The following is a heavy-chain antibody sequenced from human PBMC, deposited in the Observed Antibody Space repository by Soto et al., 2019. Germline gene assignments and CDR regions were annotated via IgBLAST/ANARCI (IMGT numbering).Heavy chain of an antibody. J-gene: IGHJ4*02. CDR3: AMLTYYYDSSGPREADFDY. D-gene: IGHD3-22*01. CDR2: INHSGST. Sequence: KASETVSLTCAVYGGSFSGYYWSWIRQPPGKGLEWIGEINHSGSTNYNPSLKSRVTISVDTSKNQFSLKLSSVTAADTAVYYCAMLTYYYDSSGPREADFDYWGQEALVTISA. CDR1: GGSFSGYY. V-gene: IGHV4-34*01.